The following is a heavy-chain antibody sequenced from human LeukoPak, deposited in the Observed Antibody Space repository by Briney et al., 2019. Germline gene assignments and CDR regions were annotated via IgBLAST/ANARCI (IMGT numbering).Heavy chain of an antibody. V-gene: IGHV3-21*01. J-gene: IGHJ4*02. CDR2: ISSSSTYI. Sequence: GGSLRLSCAASGFTFSTYSMNWVRQAPGKGLEWVSSISSSSTYIYYADSVKGRFTISRDNAKSSLYLQMNSLRAEDTAVYYCASEGGPTHWGQGTLVTVSS. CDR3: ASEGGPTH. CDR1: GFTFSTYS. D-gene: IGHD3-16*01.